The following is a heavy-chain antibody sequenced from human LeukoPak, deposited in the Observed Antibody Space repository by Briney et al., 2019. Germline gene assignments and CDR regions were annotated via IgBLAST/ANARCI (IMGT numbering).Heavy chain of an antibody. CDR3: ARLSGAHSGSYPIDY. Sequence: PSETLSLTCTVSGGSISSYYWSWIRQSPGKGLEWIGYIYYSGSTNYNPSLKSRVTISVDTSNNQFSLKLSSVTAANTAVYYCARLSGAHSGSYPIDYWGQGTLVTVSS. D-gene: IGHD1-26*01. CDR2: IYYSGST. V-gene: IGHV4-59*08. J-gene: IGHJ4*02. CDR1: GGSISSYY.